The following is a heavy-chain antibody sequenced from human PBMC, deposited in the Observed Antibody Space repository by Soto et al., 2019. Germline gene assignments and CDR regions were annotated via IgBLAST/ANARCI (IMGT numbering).Heavy chain of an antibody. CDR2: ISFDGSKK. CDR3: AKVAHSSGTFDY. Sequence: PVGSLRLSCAASGFTFSSYAMHWVRQAPGKGLEWVAVISFDGSKKYYADSVKGRFTISRDNSKNTLDLHMNSLRTEDTAVYYCAKVAHSSGTFDYWGQGTLVTVSS. J-gene: IGHJ4*02. CDR1: GFTFSSYA. V-gene: IGHV3-30*04. D-gene: IGHD3-3*02.